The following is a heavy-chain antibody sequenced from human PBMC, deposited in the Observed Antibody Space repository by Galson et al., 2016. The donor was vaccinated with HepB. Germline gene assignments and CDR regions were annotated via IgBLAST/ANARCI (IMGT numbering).Heavy chain of an antibody. CDR2: MYPGDSDT. V-gene: IGHV5-51*01. J-gene: IGHJ4*01. CDR1: GYNFSNNW. Sequence: QSGAEVKKPGESLKISCQGSGYNFSNNWIGWIRQIPGKGLEWMAVMYPGDSDTRYSRSLQGRVSISVDLSISTAYLQWGSLKASDTAIYYCTTSIRWFRVFDYWGQGTLLTVSS. D-gene: IGHD2-15*01. CDR3: TTSIRWFRVFDY.